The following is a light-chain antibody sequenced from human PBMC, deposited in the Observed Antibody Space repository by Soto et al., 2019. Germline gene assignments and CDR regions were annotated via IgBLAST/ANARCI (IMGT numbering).Light chain of an antibody. V-gene: IGLV2-11*01. J-gene: IGLJ1*01. CDR3: CSYAGSYIFV. CDR1: SSDVGGYND. Sequence: QSVLTQPRSVSGSPGQSVSISCTGASSDVGGYNDVSWYQQNPGKAPKLMIFDVIKRPSGVPDRFSGSKSGNTASLTISGLQAEDEADYYCCSYAGSYIFVFGTGTKVTVL. CDR2: DVI.